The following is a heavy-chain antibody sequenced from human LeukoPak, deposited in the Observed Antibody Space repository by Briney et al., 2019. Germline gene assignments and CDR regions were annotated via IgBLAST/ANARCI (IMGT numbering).Heavy chain of an antibody. J-gene: IGHJ4*02. CDR2: INPSGGST. D-gene: IGHD3-10*01. Sequence: GASVKVSCKASGYTFTSYYMHWVRQAPGQGLEWMGIINPSGGSTSYAQKFQGGVTMTRDMSTSTAYMELSSLRSEDTAVYYCAYITMVRGANDYWGQGTLVTVSS. CDR3: AYITMVRGANDY. V-gene: IGHV1-46*01. CDR1: GYTFTSYY.